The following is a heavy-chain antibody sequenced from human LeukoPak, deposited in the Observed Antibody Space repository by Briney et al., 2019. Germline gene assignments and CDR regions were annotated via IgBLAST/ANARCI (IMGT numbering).Heavy chain of an antibody. J-gene: IGHJ3*02. D-gene: IGHD3-10*01. CDR1: GGSISSSSYY. V-gene: IGHV4-39*07. Sequence: SETLSLTCTVSGGSISSSSYYWGWIRQPPGKGLEWIGSIYYSGSTYYNPSLKSRVTISVDTSKNQFSLKLSSVTAADTAVYYCARDGDFPVDAFDIWGQGTMVTVSS. CDR3: ARDGDFPVDAFDI. CDR2: IYYSGST.